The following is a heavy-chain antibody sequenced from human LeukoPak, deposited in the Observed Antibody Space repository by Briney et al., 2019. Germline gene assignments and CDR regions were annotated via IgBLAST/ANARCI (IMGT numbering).Heavy chain of an antibody. CDR3: ARVRKANNGRYFDY. CDR1: EFAFSTYN. CDR2: ISSSSSYI. Sequence: GGSLRLSCAASEFAFSTYNMNWVRQAPGKGLEWVSSISSSSSYIYYADSVKGRFTISRDNAKNSLYLQMNSLRAEDTAVYYCARVRKANNGRYFDYWGQGTLVTVSS. D-gene: IGHD1-14*01. J-gene: IGHJ4*02. V-gene: IGHV3-21*01.